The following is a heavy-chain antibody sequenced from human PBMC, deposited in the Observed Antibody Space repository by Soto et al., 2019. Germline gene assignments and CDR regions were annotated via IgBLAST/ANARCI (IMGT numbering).Heavy chain of an antibody. J-gene: IGHJ6*02. Sequence: SETLSLTCAVSGGSISSSNWWSWVRQPPGKGLEWIGEIYHSGSTNYNPSLKSRVTISVDKSKNQFSLKLSSVTAADTAVYYCARDRRYDILTGHYPSRPPHGMDVWGQGTTVTVSS. D-gene: IGHD3-9*01. V-gene: IGHV4-4*02. CDR3: ARDRRYDILTGHYPSRPPHGMDV. CDR1: GGSISSSNW. CDR2: IYHSGST.